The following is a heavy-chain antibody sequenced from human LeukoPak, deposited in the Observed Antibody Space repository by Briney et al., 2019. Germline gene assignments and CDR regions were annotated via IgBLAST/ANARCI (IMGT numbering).Heavy chain of an antibody. V-gene: IGHV4-34*01. D-gene: IGHD3-9*01. J-gene: IGHJ4*02. CDR1: GGSITGYY. Sequence: SETLSLTCAVYGGSITGYYWSWIGQTPGRGLEGVGEIHYTGAASYNPSLRSRATISTDTSKNQFSLRLSSVTAADTAVYYCARGNILTGYCFDFWGQGALVTVSS. CDR3: ARGNILTGYCFDF. CDR2: IHYTGAA.